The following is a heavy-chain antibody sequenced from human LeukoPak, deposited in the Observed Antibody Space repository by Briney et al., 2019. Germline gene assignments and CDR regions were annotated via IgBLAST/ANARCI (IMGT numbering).Heavy chain of an antibody. J-gene: IGHJ2*01. CDR2: VSPNGYTI. D-gene: IGHD2-2*01. CDR1: GFTFSNYN. CDR3: ARGVPAAISNWYFDL. Sequence: GGSLRLSCAASGFTFSNYNMSWVRQTPGKGLEWVSYVSPNGYTIHYADSVKGRFTISRDNAKDSLYLQMNSLRAEDTAVYYCARGVPAAISNWYFDLWGRGTLVTVSS. V-gene: IGHV3-48*01.